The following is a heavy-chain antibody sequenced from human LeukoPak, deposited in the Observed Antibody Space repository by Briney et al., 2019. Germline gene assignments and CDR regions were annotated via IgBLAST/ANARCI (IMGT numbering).Heavy chain of an antibody. V-gene: IGHV4-4*02. CDR1: GGSISSSNW. Sequence: SGTLSLTCAVSGGSISSSNWWSWVRQPPGKGLEWIGDIYHSGSTNYNPSLKSRVTISVDKSKNQFSLKLSSVTAADTAVYYCARGRYSYGFAFDYWGQGTLVTVSS. D-gene: IGHD5-18*01. CDR3: ARGRYSYGFAFDY. CDR2: IYHSGST. J-gene: IGHJ4*02.